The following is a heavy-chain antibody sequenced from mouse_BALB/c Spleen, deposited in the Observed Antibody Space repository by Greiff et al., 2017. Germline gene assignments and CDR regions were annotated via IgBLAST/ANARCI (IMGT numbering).Heavy chain of an antibody. CDR2: ISSGSSTI. V-gene: IGHV5-17*02. D-gene: IGHD2-1*01. CDR3: ARGNPYYFDY. CDR1: GFTFSSFG. Sequence: EVKVVESGGGLVQPGGSRKLSCAASGFTFSSFGMRWVRQAPEKGLEWVAYISSGSSTIYYADTVKGRFTISRDNPKNTLFLQMTSLRSEDTAMYYCARGNPYYFDYWGQGTTLTVSS. J-gene: IGHJ2*01.